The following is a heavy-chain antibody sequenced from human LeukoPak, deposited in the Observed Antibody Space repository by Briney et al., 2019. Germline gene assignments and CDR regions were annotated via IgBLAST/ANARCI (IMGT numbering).Heavy chain of an antibody. J-gene: IGHJ4*02. CDR3: ARESPLTLVRGVIIVIDY. Sequence: PSETLSLTCTVSGASISSYHWSWVRQPPGKGLEWIGEIYHRGSTNYNPSLKSRVTISVDKSKNQFSLKLSSVTAADTAVYYCARESPLTLVRGVIIVIDYWGQGTLVTVSS. CDR2: IYHRGST. D-gene: IGHD3-10*01. CDR1: GASISSYH. V-gene: IGHV4-59*12.